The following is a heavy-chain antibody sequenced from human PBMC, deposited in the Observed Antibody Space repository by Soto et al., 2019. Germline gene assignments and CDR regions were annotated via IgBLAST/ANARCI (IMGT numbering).Heavy chain of an antibody. CDR1: GFSLSNARMG. CDR3: ARMVRYSGYDED. CDR2: IFSNDEK. Sequence: QVTLKESGPVLVNPTETLTLTCTVSGFSLSNARMGVSWIRQPPGKALEWLAHIFSNDEKSYSTSLKSRLTISKDTSKSQVVLTMTNMDPVDTATYYCARMVRYSGYDEDWGQGTLVTVSS. D-gene: IGHD5-12*01. J-gene: IGHJ4*02. V-gene: IGHV2-26*01.